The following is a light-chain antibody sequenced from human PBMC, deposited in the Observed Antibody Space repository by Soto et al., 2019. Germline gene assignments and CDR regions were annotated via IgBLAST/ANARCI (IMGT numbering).Light chain of an antibody. J-gene: IGKJ1*01. CDR2: GAS. Sequence: EIVMTQSPATLSASPGERATLPCRASQSVRSNLAWYQQKPGQAPRLLIYGASTRATGIPARFSGSGSGTEFTLSIGSLQSEDFAVYYCQQYNDWPPTLGQGTKVDIK. CDR3: QQYNDWPPT. CDR1: QSVRSN. V-gene: IGKV3-15*01.